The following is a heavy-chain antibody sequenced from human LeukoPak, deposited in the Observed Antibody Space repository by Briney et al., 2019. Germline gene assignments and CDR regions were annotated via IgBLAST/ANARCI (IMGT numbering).Heavy chain of an antibody. CDR2: ISSSSSYI. V-gene: IGHV3-21*01. CDR1: GFTFSSYT. CDR3: ARVHCSGGSCYSYCCDLDV. D-gene: IGHD2-15*01. Sequence: GGSLRLSCAASGFTFSSYTMKWVRQAPGKGLEWVSSISSSSSYIYYADSVKGRFTISRDNAKNSLYLQMNSLRAEDTAVYYCARVHCSGGSCYSYCCDLDVWGQGTTVTVSS. J-gene: IGHJ6*02.